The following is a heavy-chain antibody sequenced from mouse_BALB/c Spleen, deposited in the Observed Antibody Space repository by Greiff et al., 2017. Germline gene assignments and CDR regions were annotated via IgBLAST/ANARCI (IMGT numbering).Heavy chain of an antibody. CDR2: ISYDGSN. Sequence: ESGPGLVKPSQSLSLTCSVTGYSITSGYYWNWIRQFPGNKLEWMGYISYDGSNNYNPSLKNRISITRDTSKNQFFLKLNSVTTEDTATYYCAREDDEGFAYWGQGTLVTVSA. CDR3: AREDDEGFAY. CDR1: GYSITSGYY. V-gene: IGHV3-6*02. J-gene: IGHJ3*01. D-gene: IGHD2-12*01.